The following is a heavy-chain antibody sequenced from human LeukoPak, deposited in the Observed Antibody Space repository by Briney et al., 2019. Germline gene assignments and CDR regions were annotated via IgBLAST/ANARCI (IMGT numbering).Heavy chain of an antibody. D-gene: IGHD6-13*01. V-gene: IGHV3-23*01. CDR3: GKDSAALRPPYEY. CDR2: IGATGVDT. J-gene: IGHJ4*02. CDR1: GFTFSNYG. Sequence: GGSLRLSCAASGFTFSNYGMSWVRQAPGKGLEEVSLIGATGVDTYYADSVKGRFIISRDNSKNIVYLQMKSLRAEDTAVYYCGKDSAALRPPYEYWGQGALVTVSS.